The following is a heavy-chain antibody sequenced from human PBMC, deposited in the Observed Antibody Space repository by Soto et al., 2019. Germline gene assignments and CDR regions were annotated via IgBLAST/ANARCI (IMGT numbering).Heavy chain of an antibody. CDR2: IRSKAYGGTT. CDR1: GFTFDAYG. Sequence: GGSLRLSCAASGFTFDAYGMSLVRQAPGKGLEWVGFIRSKAYGGTTEYAASVKGRFTISRDDSKIIAYLQMNSLKTEDTAVYYCQYYYNSSGYYSDYWGQGTLVTVSS. CDR3: QYYYNSSGYYSDY. V-gene: IGHV3-49*04. D-gene: IGHD3-22*01. J-gene: IGHJ4*02.